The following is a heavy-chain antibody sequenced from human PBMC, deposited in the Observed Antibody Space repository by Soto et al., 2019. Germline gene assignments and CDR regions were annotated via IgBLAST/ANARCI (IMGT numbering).Heavy chain of an antibody. CDR1: GYSISSGNY. V-gene: IGHV4-38-2*01. Sequence: PSETLSLTCAVSGYSISSGNYWAWIRQPPGRGLEWIGSLYHIGSTHYNTSLKSRVTISVDTSENHFSLELSSVTAADTAIYYCRSSTSCYDESCVDVWGQGTMVTVSS. J-gene: IGHJ6*02. D-gene: IGHD2-2*01. CDR2: LYHIGST. CDR3: RSSTSCYDESCVDV.